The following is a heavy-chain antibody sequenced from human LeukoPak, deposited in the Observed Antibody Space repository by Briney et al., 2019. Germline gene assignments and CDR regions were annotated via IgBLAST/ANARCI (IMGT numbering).Heavy chain of an antibody. J-gene: IGHJ4*02. V-gene: IGHV4-31*03. Sequence: SQTLSLTCTVSGGSISSGGYYWSWIRQHPGKGLEWIGYIYYSGSTYYNPSLKSRVTISVDTSKNQFSLKLSSVTAADTAVYYCARGDTQQLVAASDYWGQGTLVTVSS. D-gene: IGHD6-13*01. CDR2: IYYSGST. CDR3: ARGDTQQLVAASDY. CDR1: GGSISSGGYY.